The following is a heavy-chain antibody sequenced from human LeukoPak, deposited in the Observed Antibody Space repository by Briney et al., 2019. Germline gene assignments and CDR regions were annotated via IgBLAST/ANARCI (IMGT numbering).Heavy chain of an antibody. V-gene: IGHV1-46*01. CDR1: GYTFTSYY. CDR3: ARATTYYYDSSGYYHFDY. CDR2: INPSGGST. D-gene: IGHD3-22*01. Sequence: ASVKVSCKASGYTFTSYYMHWVRQAPGQGLEWMGIINPSGGSTSYAQKFQGRVTMTRDTSTSTVYMKLSSLRSEDTAVYYCARATTYYYDSSGYYHFDYWGQGTLVTVSS. J-gene: IGHJ4*02.